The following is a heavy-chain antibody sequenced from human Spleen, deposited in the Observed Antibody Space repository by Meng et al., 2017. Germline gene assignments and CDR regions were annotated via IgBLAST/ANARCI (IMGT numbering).Heavy chain of an antibody. CDR1: GYIFSHYT. J-gene: IGHJ4*02. CDR2: INENGANT. D-gene: IGHD2-8*02. CDR3: ANWITGHFDH. V-gene: IGHV3-23*01. Sequence: EVQLLESGGGLVQPGGSLRLSCAASGYIFSHYTMIWVRQAPGKGPEWVSTINENGANTHYPDSLKGRFTISRDNSKNTVYLQMNSLGVEDTAVYYCANWITGHFDHWGLGTLVTVSS.